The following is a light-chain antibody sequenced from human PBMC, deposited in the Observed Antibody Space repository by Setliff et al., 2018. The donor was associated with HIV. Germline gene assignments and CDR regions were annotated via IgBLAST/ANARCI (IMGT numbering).Light chain of an antibody. V-gene: IGLV2-11*01. CDR1: SSDVGAYNY. CDR2: DVT. J-gene: IGLJ1*01. CDR3: CSYTGSGYV. Sequence: QSVLTQPRSVSGSPGQSVTISCTGTSSDVGAYNYVSWYQQYPGKAPKLMISDVTKRPSGVPDRFSGSKSGNTASLTISGLQAEDEADYYCCSYTGSGYVFGTGTKVTVL.